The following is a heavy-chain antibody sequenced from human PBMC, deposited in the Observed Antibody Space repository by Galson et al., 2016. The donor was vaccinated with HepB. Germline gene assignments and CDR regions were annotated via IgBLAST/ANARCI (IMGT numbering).Heavy chain of an antibody. CDR1: GFTFNNFA. Sequence: SLRLSCAASGFTFNNFAMSWVRQAPGKGLEWVSSIRNNGVPYYADSVRGRFTSSRDNSKSTLYLQMNSLRAGDKALYYCAKMKGMQLKSYGMNVWGQGTTVTVSS. CDR3: AKMKGMQLKSYGMNV. J-gene: IGHJ6*02. CDR2: IRNNGVP. D-gene: IGHD1-1*01. V-gene: IGHV3-23*01.